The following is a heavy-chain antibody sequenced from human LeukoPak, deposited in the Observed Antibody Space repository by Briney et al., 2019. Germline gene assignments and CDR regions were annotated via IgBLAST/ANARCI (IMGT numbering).Heavy chain of an antibody. CDR1: GGTFSSYA. J-gene: IGHJ5*02. CDR2: IIPIFGTA. Sequence: SVKVSCKASGGTFSSYAISWVRQAPGQGLEWMGRIIPIFGTANYAQKFQGRVTITTDESTSTAYMELSSLRSEDTAVYYCARVPTRYITIFGVVIIGWFDPWGQGTLVTVSS. V-gene: IGHV1-69*05. CDR3: ARVPTRYITIFGVVIIGWFDP. D-gene: IGHD3-3*01.